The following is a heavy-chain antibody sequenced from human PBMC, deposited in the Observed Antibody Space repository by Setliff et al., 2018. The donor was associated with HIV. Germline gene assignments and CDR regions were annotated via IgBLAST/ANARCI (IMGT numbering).Heavy chain of an antibody. CDR3: ARARYGTSFDP. V-gene: IGHV4-4*07. D-gene: IGHD3-9*01. CDR2: IYTSGST. Sequence: SETLSLTCTVSGGSISSYYWSWIRQPAGKGLEWIGRIYTSGSTQYNPSLKSRVTISADTSKNQFSLKLNSVTAADTAVYFCARARYGTSFDPWGQGTLVTVSS. J-gene: IGHJ5*02. CDR1: GGSISSYY.